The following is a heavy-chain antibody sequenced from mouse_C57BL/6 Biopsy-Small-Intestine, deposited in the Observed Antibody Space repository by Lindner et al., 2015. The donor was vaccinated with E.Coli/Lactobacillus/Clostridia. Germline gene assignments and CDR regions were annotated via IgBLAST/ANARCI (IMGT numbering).Heavy chain of an antibody. Sequence: VQLQESGPELVKPGASVKMSCKASGYSFTGYFMNWVKQSHGKSLEWIGRINPYNGDTSYNQKFKGKATLTVDKSSSTAHMELRSLTSEDSALYYCAREAYDYDCYAMDYWGQGTSVTVSS. CDR1: GYSFTGYF. CDR3: AREAYDYDCYAMDY. D-gene: IGHD2-4*01. J-gene: IGHJ4*01. CDR2: INPYNGDT. V-gene: IGHV1-20*01.